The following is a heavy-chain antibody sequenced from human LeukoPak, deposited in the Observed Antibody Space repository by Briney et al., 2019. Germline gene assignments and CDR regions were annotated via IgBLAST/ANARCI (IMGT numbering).Heavy chain of an antibody. V-gene: IGHV3-30*18. CDR2: ISYDGSNK. CDR3: AKQLDYYDSSGSPLNY. Sequence: GGSLRLSCAASGFTFSSYGMHWVRQAPGKGLEWVAVISYDGSNKYYADSVKGRFTISRDNSKNTLYLQMNSLRAEDTAVYYCAKQLDYYDSSGSPLNYWGQGTLVTVSS. D-gene: IGHD3-22*01. J-gene: IGHJ4*02. CDR1: GFTFSSYG.